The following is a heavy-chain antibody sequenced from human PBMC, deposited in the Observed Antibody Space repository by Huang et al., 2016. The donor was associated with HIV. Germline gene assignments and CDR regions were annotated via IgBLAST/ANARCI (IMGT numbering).Heavy chain of an antibody. J-gene: IGHJ4*02. CDR2: SSGIGVST. V-gene: IGHV3-23*01. CDR1: GFTFSSYA. Sequence: VQLLESGGGLVQPGGSRRLSCAASGFTFSSYAMSWVRQAPGKGREWVATSSGIGVSTYHADSVKGRFTTSRDNSENMLYLQMHTLRAEDTAVYYCAKGEFVGESYFDQWGQGTLVTVSS. CDR3: AKGEFVGESYFDQ. D-gene: IGHD3-10*01.